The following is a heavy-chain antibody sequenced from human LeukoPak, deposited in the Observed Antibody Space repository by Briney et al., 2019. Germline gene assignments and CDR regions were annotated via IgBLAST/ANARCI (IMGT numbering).Heavy chain of an antibody. V-gene: IGHV4-31*03. CDR2: IYYSGST. Sequence: SQTLSLTCTVSGGSISSGGYYWSWIRQHPGKGLEWIGYIYYSGSTYYNPSLKSRVTISVDTSKNQFSLKLSSVTAADTAVYYCASEFMLRALGWFDPWGQGTLVTVSS. CDR3: ASEFMLRALGWFDP. CDR1: GGSISSGGYY. J-gene: IGHJ5*02. D-gene: IGHD2-8*01.